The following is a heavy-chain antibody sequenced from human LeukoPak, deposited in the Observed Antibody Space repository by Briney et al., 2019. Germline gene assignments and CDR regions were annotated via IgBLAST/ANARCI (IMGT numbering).Heavy chain of an antibody. CDR1: GGSISSGGYS. J-gene: IGHJ4*02. CDR3: AREFDYFDY. V-gene: IGHV4-4*02. D-gene: IGHD3-10*01. CDR2: IYHSGST. Sequence: SETLSLTCAVSGGSISSGGYSWSWVRQPPGKGLEWIGEIYHSGSTNYNPSLKSRVTISVDKSKNQFSLKLSSVTAADTAVYYCAREFDYFDYWGQGTLVTVSS.